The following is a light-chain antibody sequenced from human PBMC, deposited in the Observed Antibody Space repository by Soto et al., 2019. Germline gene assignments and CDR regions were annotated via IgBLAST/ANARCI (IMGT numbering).Light chain of an antibody. J-gene: IGLJ2*01. V-gene: IGLV2-8*01. Sequence: QSALTQPPSASGSLGQSVTISCTGTGSDVGDYNYVSWHQQHPGKAPKVMIYEVTERPPGVPDRFSGSKSGNTASLTVSGLRAEDEADYYCSSFAGGGNPVLLGGGTKLTVL. CDR1: GSDVGDYNY. CDR3: SSFAGGGNPVL. CDR2: EVT.